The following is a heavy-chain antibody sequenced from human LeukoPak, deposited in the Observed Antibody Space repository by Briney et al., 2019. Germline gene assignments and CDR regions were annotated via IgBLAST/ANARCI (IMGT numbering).Heavy chain of an antibody. CDR3: AREEVVVVPAANDYYYYYGMDV. Sequence: GGSLRLSCAASGFTVSSNYMSWVRQAPGKGLEWDSVIYSGGSTYYADSVKGRFTNSRDNSKNTLYLQMNSLRAEDTAVYYCAREEVVVVPAANDYYYYYGMDVWGQGTTVTVSS. D-gene: IGHD2-2*01. V-gene: IGHV3-53*01. CDR1: GFTVSSNY. J-gene: IGHJ6*02. CDR2: IYSGGST.